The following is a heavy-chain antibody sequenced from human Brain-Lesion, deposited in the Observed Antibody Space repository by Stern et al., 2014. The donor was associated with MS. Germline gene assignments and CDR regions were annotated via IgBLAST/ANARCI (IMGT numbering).Heavy chain of an antibody. CDR3: ARHDSVPRPSQLYSARDRGPGYFDY. D-gene: IGHD1-26*01. CDR1: GGSISSSTYY. V-gene: IGHV4-39*01. J-gene: IGHJ4*02. CDR2: IYYSGFT. Sequence: VHLVESGPGLVKTSETLSLTCTVSGGSISSSTYYWAWIRQPPGKGLEWIGNIYYSGFTYYNPSLKSRVTISVDMSKNQFSLKLSSVTAADTAIYYCARHDSVPRPSQLYSARDRGPGYFDYWGQGTLVTVSS.